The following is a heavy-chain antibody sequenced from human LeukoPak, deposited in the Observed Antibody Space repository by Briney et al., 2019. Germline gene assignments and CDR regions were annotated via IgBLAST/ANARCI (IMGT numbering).Heavy chain of an antibody. V-gene: IGHV3-13*04. CDR2: TGTSGDT. D-gene: IGHD4-11*01. CDR3: ARGLPGGLDP. CDR1: GFTFSTYD. Sequence: GGSLRLSCAVSGFTFSTYDMHWVRQATGKGLEWVSSTGTSGDTYYLGSVKGRFTISRENAKSSLYLQMNSLRAGDTAVYYCARGLPGGLDPWGQGTLVTVSS. J-gene: IGHJ5*02.